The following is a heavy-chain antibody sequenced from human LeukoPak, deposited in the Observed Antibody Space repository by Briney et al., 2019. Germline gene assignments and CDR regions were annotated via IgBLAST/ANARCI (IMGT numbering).Heavy chain of an antibody. CDR3: ARDSNPNDGQVFYDAFDI. D-gene: IGHD5/OR15-5a*01. V-gene: IGHV3-7*01. CDR2: IKRDGSEK. Sequence: GGSLRLSCAASGFTFSSYWMSWVRQAPGKGLEWVANIKRDGSEKHYVDSVKGRFTISRDNAKNSLYLQMNSLRAEDTAVYFCARDSNPNDGQVFYDAFDIWGQGTMVTVSS. CDR1: GFTFSSYW. J-gene: IGHJ3*02.